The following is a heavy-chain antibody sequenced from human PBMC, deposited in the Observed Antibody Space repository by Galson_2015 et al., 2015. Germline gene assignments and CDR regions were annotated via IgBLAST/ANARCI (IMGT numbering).Heavy chain of an antibody. Sequence: SLRLSCAASGFTFSSYWMHWVRQAPGKGLVWLSRIDSDGSNTAYADSVKGRFTISRDNAKNTLYLQMNSLRAEDSAVYYCTRQANRGFDYWGHGTLVTVSS. D-gene: IGHD1-14*01. CDR1: GFTFSSYW. CDR2: IDSDGSNT. CDR3: TRQANRGFDY. J-gene: IGHJ4*01. V-gene: IGHV3-74*01.